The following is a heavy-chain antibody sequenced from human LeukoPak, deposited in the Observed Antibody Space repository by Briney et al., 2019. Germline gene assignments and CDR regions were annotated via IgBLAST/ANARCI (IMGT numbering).Heavy chain of an antibody. CDR2: ISPNSGGT. CDR1: GYTFTSYY. J-gene: IGHJ6*02. V-gene: IGHV1-2*06. Sequence: ASVKVSCKASGYTFTSYYMHWVRQAPGQGLEWMGRISPNSGGTHYAQKFQGRVTMTRDTSINTAYMELDRLTSDDTAVYYCGRDHGMDVWGQGTTVTVSS. CDR3: GRDHGMDV.